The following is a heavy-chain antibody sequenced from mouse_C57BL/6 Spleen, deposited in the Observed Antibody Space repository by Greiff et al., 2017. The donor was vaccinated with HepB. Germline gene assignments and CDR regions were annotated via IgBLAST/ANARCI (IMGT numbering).Heavy chain of an antibody. CDR3: ARDNGSYFDY. J-gene: IGHJ2*01. D-gene: IGHD1-1*02. Sequence: QVQLQQSGAELVMPGASVKLSCKASGYTFTSYWMHWVKQRPGQGLEWIGEIDPSDSYTNYNQKFKGKSTLTVDKSSSTAYMQLSSLTSEDSAVYYCARDNGSYFDYWGQGTTLTVSS. V-gene: IGHV1-69*01. CDR1: GYTFTSYW. CDR2: IDPSDSYT.